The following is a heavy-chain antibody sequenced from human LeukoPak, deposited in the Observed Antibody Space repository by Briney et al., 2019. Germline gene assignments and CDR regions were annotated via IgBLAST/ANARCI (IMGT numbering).Heavy chain of an antibody. CDR1: GGSFSGYY. Sequence: PSETLSLTCGVYGGSFSGYYWSWIRQPPGKGLEWIGEINHSGSTNYNPSLKSRVTISVDTSKNQFSLKLSSVTAADTAVYYCAGVPSSSPYYYYYGMDVWGQGTTVTVSS. J-gene: IGHJ6*02. CDR2: INHSGST. CDR3: AGVPSSSPYYYYYGMDV. D-gene: IGHD6-6*01. V-gene: IGHV4-34*01.